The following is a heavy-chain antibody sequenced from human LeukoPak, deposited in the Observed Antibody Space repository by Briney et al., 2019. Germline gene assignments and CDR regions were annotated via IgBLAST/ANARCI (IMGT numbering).Heavy chain of an antibody. CDR3: ARDHRYNWKRYYYYGMDV. D-gene: IGHD1-20*01. Sequence: GGSLRLSCAASGFTFSSYATHWVRQAPGKGLEWVAVISYDGSNKYYADSVKGRFTISRDNSKNTLYLQMNSLRAEDTAVYYCARDHRYNWKRYYYYGMDVWGQGTTVTVSS. J-gene: IGHJ6*02. V-gene: IGHV3-30-3*01. CDR1: GFTFSSYA. CDR2: ISYDGSNK.